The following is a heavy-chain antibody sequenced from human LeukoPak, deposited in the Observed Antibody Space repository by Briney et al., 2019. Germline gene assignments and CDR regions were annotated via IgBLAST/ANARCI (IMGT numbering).Heavy chain of an antibody. Sequence: SETLSLTCTVSGGSISSYYWSWIRQPPGKGLEWIGYIYYSGSTYYNPSLKSRVTISVDTSKNQFSLKLSSVTAADTAVYYCARQPTSQLYAFDIWGQGTMVTVSS. V-gene: IGHV4-59*08. CDR1: GGSISSYY. CDR3: ARQPTSQLYAFDI. CDR2: IYYSGST. J-gene: IGHJ3*02. D-gene: IGHD2-2*01.